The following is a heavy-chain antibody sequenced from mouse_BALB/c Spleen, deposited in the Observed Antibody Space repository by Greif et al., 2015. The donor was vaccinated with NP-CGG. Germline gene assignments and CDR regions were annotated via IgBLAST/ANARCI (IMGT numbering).Heavy chain of an antibody. Sequence: EVQGVESGGGLVKPGGSLKLSCAASGFTFSDYYMYWVRQTPEKRLEWVATISDGGSYTYYPDSVKGRFTISRDNAKNNLYLQMSSLKSENTAMYYCARDYFDYWGQCTTLTVSS. CDR1: GFTFSDYY. J-gene: IGHJ2*01. V-gene: IGHV5-4*02. CDR3: ARDYFDY. CDR2: ISDGGSYT.